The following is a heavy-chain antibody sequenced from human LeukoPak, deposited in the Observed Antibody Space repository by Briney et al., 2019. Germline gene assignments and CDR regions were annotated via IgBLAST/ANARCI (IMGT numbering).Heavy chain of an antibody. J-gene: IGHJ3*02. CDR3: ARSTYNYNGAFDI. Sequence: PSETLSLTCTVSGGSITTYYWSWIRQPPGKGLEWIGYIYYSRGTMYNPSLKSRVTISIDTSKSQLSLKVNSVTAADTAVYYCARSTYNYNGAFDIWGQGTMVTVSS. CDR1: GGSITTYY. D-gene: IGHD5-24*01. V-gene: IGHV4-59*08. CDR2: IYYSRGT.